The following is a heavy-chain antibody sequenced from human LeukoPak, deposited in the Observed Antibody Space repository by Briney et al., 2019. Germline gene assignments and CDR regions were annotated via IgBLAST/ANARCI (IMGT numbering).Heavy chain of an antibody. J-gene: IGHJ4*02. CDR2: ISSAGTT. D-gene: IGHD6-13*01. CDR3: ARDLEAANTYYFDY. Sequence: GSLRLSCAASGFPVSSSYMSWVRQAPGKGLEWVSIISSAGTTYYADSVKGRFTISRDNSKNTVYLQVNSLRDEDTAVYYCARDLEAANTYYFDYWGQGTMVTVSS. CDR1: GFPVSSSY. V-gene: IGHV3-66*01.